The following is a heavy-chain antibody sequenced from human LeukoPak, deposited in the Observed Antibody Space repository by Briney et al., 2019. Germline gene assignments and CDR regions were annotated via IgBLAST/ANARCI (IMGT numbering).Heavy chain of an antibody. CDR3: ARGVGGSGSSCP. Sequence: PSETLSLTCAVYGGSFSGYYWSWIRQPPGKGLEWIGEINHSGSTNYNPSLKSRVTISVDTSKNQFSLKLSSVTAADTAVYYCARGVGGSGSSCPWGQGTLVIVSS. CDR2: INHSGST. J-gene: IGHJ5*02. V-gene: IGHV4-34*01. CDR1: GGSFSGYY. D-gene: IGHD2-15*01.